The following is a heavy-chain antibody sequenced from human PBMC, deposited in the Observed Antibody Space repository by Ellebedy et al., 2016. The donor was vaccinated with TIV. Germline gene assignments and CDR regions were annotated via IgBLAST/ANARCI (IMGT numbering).Heavy chain of an antibody. CDR1: GGSISRGSYY. CDR3: ARYGLAGSTVPGYSRFDY. V-gene: IGHV4-31*03. J-gene: IGHJ4*02. D-gene: IGHD3-10*01. CDR2: TYYSGST. Sequence: MPSETLSLTCTVSGGSISRGSYYWNWIRQYPGKGLEWIGYTYYSGSTYYNPSLKSRVNVSVDTSKNQFSLKLSSVTAADTAVYYCARYGLAGSTVPGYSRFDYWGQGTLVTVSS.